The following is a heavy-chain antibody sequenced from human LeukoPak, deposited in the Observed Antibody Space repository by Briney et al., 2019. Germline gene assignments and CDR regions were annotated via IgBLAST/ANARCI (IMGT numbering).Heavy chain of an antibody. CDR1: GFTVSSNY. CDR3: ARTKSTLRPAAISDY. D-gene: IGHD2-2*01. CDR2: IYSGGST. Sequence: GGSLRLSCAASGFTVSSNYMSWVRQAPGKGLEWVSVIYSGGSTYYADSVKGRFTISRDNSKNTLYLQMNSLRAEDTAVYYCARTKSTLRPAAISDYWGQGTLVTVSS. V-gene: IGHV3-53*01. J-gene: IGHJ4*02.